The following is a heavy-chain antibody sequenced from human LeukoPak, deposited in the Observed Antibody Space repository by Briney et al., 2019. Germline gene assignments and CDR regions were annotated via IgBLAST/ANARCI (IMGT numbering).Heavy chain of an antibody. CDR1: GYTFTGYY. D-gene: IGHD6-19*01. Sequence: GASVKVSCKASGYTFTGYYMHWVRQAPGQGLEWMGWINPNSGGTNYAQKFQGRVTMTRDTSISTAYMELSRLRSDDTAVYYCARVKEQWLVIHRYFDYWGQGTLVTVSS. J-gene: IGHJ4*02. CDR2: INPNSGGT. CDR3: ARVKEQWLVIHRYFDY. V-gene: IGHV1-2*02.